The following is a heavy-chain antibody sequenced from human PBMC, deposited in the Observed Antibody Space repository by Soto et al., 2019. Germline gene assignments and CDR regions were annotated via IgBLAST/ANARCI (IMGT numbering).Heavy chain of an antibody. J-gene: IGHJ4*02. Sequence: GGSLRLSCAASGFTFSNYGMHWVRQAPGKGLEWVAVIWYDGNNKYYADSVKGRFTISRDNSNNTLYVQMTSLRAEDTAVYYCARGLNSLFDYWGQGTPVTVSS. CDR2: IWYDGNNK. V-gene: IGHV3-33*01. D-gene: IGHD2-21*01. CDR3: ARGLNSLFDY. CDR1: GFTFSNYG.